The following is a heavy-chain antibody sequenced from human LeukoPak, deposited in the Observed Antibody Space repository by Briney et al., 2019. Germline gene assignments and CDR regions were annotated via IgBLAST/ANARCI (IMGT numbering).Heavy chain of an antibody. V-gene: IGHV6-1*01. CDR2: TYYRSKWYN. CDR3: ARAGGASWYFDY. CDR1: GDSVSSNTDA. Sequence: SQTLSLTCAISGDSVSSNTDAWNWIRQSPSRGLEWLGRTYYRSKWYNDYAVSVKSRIIINPDTSKNQFSLQLNSVTPEDTAVYYCARAGGASWYFDYWGQGILVTVSS. J-gene: IGHJ4*02. D-gene: IGHD2-2*01.